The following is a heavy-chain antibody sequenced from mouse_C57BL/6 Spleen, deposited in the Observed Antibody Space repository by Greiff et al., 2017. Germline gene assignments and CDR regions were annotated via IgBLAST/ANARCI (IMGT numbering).Heavy chain of an antibody. CDR1: GYTFTSYW. CDR3: ARFGLYAMDY. J-gene: IGHJ4*01. CDR2: IDPSDSYT. Sequence: QVQLQQSGAELVMPGASVKLSCKASGYTFTSYWMHWVKQRPGQGLEWIGEIDPSDSYTNYNQKFKGKSTLTVDKSSSTAYMQLSSLTSEDSAVYYCARFGLYAMDYWGQGTSVTVSS. V-gene: IGHV1-69*01.